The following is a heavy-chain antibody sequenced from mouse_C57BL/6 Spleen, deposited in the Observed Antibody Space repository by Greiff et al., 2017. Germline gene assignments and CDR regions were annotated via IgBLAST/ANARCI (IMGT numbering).Heavy chain of an antibody. V-gene: IGHV1-26*01. Sequence: EVQLQQSGPELVKPGASVKISCKASGYTFTDYYMNWVKQSHGKSLEWIGDINPNNGGTSYNQKFKGKATLTVDKSSSTAYMELRSLTSEDSAVYYCARGYGSSFLDYWGQGTTLTVSS. CDR3: ARGYGSSFLDY. J-gene: IGHJ2*01. CDR2: INPNNGGT. CDR1: GYTFTDYY. D-gene: IGHD1-1*01.